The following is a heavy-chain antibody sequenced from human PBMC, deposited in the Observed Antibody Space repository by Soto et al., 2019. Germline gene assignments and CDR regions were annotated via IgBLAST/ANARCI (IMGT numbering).Heavy chain of an antibody. CDR3: AGCIGVGQGFDY. Sequence: QVQLVQSGAEVKKPGASVKVSCKASGDTFASYGINWVRQAPGQGLEWMGWISINSGNTNYAQNFQGRVTMTTDTSTTTVFMELWSLRSDDTAVYSCAGCIGVGQGFDYWGQAALVPVSS. V-gene: IGHV1-18*01. CDR2: ISINSGNT. CDR1: GDTFASYG. D-gene: IGHD2-21*01. J-gene: IGHJ4*02.